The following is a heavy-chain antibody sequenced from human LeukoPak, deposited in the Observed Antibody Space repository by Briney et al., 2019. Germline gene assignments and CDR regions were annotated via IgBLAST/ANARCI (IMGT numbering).Heavy chain of an antibody. CDR1: GFTFSSYS. Sequence: GGSLRLSCAASGFTFSSYSMNWVRQAPGKGLEWVSSISSSSSYIYYADSVKGRFTISRDNSKNTLYLQMNSLRAEDTAVYYCAKTQVLTLRFLEWLSHFDYWGQGTLVTVSS. D-gene: IGHD3-3*01. J-gene: IGHJ4*02. V-gene: IGHV3-21*04. CDR3: AKTQVLTLRFLEWLSHFDY. CDR2: ISSSSSYI.